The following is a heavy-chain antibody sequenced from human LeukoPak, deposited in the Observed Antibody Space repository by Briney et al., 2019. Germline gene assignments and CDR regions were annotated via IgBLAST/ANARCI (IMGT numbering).Heavy chain of an antibody. V-gene: IGHV4-39*01. CDR1: GGSISSSSYY. D-gene: IGHD6-13*01. CDR2: IYYSGNT. Sequence: PSETLSLTCTVSGGSISSSSYYWGWIRQPPGKGLEWIGSIYYSGNTYYNPSLKSRVTISVDTSKNQFSLKLSSVTAADTAVYYCARLDSTSLIAKTYYYYYMDVWGKGTTVTVSS. CDR3: ARLDSTSLIAKTYYYYYMDV. J-gene: IGHJ6*03.